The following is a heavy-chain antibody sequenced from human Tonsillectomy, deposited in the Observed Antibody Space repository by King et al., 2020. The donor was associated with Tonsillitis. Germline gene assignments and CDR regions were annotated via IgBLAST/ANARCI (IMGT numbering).Heavy chain of an antibody. J-gene: IGHJ6*02. V-gene: IGHV1-18*01. CDR3: ARDMWQLRMDV. CDR1: GYTFINYG. Sequence: QLVQSGAEVKKPGASVKVSCKAFGYTFINYGISWVRQAPGQGLEWMGWISAYNGVTNYAQKLQGRVTMTTETATSTAYMELRSLRSDDTAVYYCARDMWQLRMDVWGQGTTVTVSS. CDR2: ISAYNGVT. D-gene: IGHD1-26*01.